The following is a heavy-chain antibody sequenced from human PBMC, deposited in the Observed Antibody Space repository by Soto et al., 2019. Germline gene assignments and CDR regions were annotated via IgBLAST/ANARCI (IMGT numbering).Heavy chain of an antibody. CDR2: IKQDGSEK. D-gene: IGHD5-18*01. Sequence: EVQLVESGGGLVQPGGSLRLSCAASGFTFSSYWMSWVRQAPGKGLEWVANIKQDGSEKYYVDSVRGRFTISRDNAKNSLYLQMNGLGAEDTAVYYCARLEGYGSCDYWGQGSLVTVSS. CDR3: ARLEGYGSCDY. V-gene: IGHV3-7*05. J-gene: IGHJ4*02. CDR1: GFTFSSYW.